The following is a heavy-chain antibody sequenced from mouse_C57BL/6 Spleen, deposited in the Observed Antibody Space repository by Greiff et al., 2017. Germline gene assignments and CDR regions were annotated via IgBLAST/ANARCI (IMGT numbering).Heavy chain of an antibody. CDR3: ARWTTVVATDWYFDV. CDR2: IWTGGGT. D-gene: IGHD1-1*01. J-gene: IGHJ1*03. CDR1: GFSLTSYA. V-gene: IGHV2-9-1*01. Sequence: VQVVESGPGLVAPSQSLSITCTVSGFSLTSYAISWVRQPPGKGLEWLGGIWTGGGTNYNSALKSRLSISKDNSKSQVFLKMNSLQTDDTARYYCARWTTVVATDWYFDVWGTGTTVTVSS.